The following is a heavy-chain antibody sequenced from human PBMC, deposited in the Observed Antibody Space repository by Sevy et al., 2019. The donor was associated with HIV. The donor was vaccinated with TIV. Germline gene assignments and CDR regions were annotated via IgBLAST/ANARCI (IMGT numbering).Heavy chain of an antibody. Sequence: GGSLRLSCAASGFTFCSYWMHWVRQAPGKGLVWVSRINSDGSCTSYADSVKGRFTISRDNAKNTLYLQMNSLRAEDTAVYYCARERRIAAAGRGRASDIWGQGTMVTVSS. D-gene: IGHD6-13*01. J-gene: IGHJ3*02. CDR1: GFTFCSYW. CDR2: INSDGSCT. V-gene: IGHV3-74*01. CDR3: ARERRIAAAGRGRASDI.